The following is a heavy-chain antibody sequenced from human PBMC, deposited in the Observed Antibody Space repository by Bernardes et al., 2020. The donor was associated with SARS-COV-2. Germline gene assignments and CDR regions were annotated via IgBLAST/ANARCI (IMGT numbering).Heavy chain of an antibody. CDR1: GGTFSSYA. CDR2: IIPIFGTA. J-gene: IGHJ6*02. V-gene: IGHV1-69*13. Sequence: SVKVSCKASGGTFSSYAISWVRQAPGQGLEWMGGIIPIFGTANYAQKFQGRVTITADESTSTAYMELSSLRSEDTAVYYCAREHGDSPLDYYYGMDVWGQGTTVTVSS. CDR3: AREHGDSPLDYYYGMDV. D-gene: IGHD4-17*01.